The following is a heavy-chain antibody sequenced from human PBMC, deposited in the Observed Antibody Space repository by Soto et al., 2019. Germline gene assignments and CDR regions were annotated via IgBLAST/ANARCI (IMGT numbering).Heavy chain of an antibody. J-gene: IGHJ6*02. CDR2: INPNSGGT. V-gene: IGHV1-2*04. D-gene: IGHD6-13*01. CDR3: ARVGDSSWYRSNYYYYGMDV. CDR1: GYTFTGYY. Sequence: ASVKVSCKASGYTFTGYYMHWVRQAPGQGLEWMGWINPNSGGTNYAQKFQGLVTMTRYTSISTAYMELSRLRSDDTAVYYCARVGDSSWYRSNYYYYGMDVWGQGTTVTVSS.